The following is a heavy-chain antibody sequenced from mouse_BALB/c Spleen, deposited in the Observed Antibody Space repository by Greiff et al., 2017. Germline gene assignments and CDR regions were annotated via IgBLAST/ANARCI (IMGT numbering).Heavy chain of an antibody. Sequence: VQGVESGAELAKPGASVKMSCKASGYTFTSYWMHWVKQRPGQGLEWIGYINPSTGYTEYNQKFKDKATLTADKSSSTAYMQLSSLTSEDSAVYYCASYYGYVKFAYWGQGTLVTVSA. CDR1: GYTFTSYW. J-gene: IGHJ3*01. D-gene: IGHD1-2*01. V-gene: IGHV1-7*01. CDR2: INPSTGYT. CDR3: ASYYGYVKFAY.